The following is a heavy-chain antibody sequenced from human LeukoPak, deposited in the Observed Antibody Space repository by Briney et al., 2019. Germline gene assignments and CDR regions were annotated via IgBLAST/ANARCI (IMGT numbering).Heavy chain of an antibody. D-gene: IGHD6-19*01. V-gene: IGHV3-9*01. Sequence: GGSLRLSCAASGFTFDNYAMHWVRQAPGKGLEWLSIISWNSGYIGYADSVKGRFTISIDNAKKSLDLQMNSLRAEDTAFYYCTKVRGTYSSGYFFDYWGQGTLVTVSS. CDR2: ISWNSGYI. CDR1: GFTFDNYA. CDR3: TKVRGTYSSGYFFDY. J-gene: IGHJ4*02.